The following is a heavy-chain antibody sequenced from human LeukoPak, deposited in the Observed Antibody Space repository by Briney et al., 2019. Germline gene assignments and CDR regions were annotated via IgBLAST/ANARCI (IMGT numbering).Heavy chain of an antibody. J-gene: IGHJ4*02. CDR1: NATISSNTYY. Sequence: PSETLSLTCTVSNATISSNTYYRACIRQPPGKGLEYIGSINYRGSTYYNPSLKSRVTLSVDTSKNQFSLKLNSVTAADTAVYYCATYKYDYVWGNQHFDYWGEGTLVAVSS. CDR2: INYRGST. D-gene: IGHD3-16*01. V-gene: IGHV4-39*07. CDR3: ATYKYDYVWGNQHFDY.